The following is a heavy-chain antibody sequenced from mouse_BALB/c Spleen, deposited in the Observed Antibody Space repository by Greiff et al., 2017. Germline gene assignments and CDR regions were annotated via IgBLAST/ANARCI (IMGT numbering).Heavy chain of an antibody. J-gene: IGHJ1*01. CDR2: ISYSGST. CDR1: GYSITSDYA. V-gene: IGHV3-2*02. CDR3: ARRALNFDV. Sequence: EVQLQQSGPGLVKPSQSLSLTCTVTGYSITSDYAWNWIRQFPGNKLEWMGYISYSGSTSYNPSLKSRISITRDTSKNQFFLQLNSVTTEDTATYYCARRALNFDVWGAGTTVTVSS. D-gene: IGHD3-3*01.